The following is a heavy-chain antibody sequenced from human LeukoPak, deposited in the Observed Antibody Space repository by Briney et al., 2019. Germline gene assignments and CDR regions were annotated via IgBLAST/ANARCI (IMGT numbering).Heavy chain of an antibody. D-gene: IGHD5/OR15-5a*01. J-gene: IGHJ4*02. CDR3: ARLNSDMVSST. Sequence: GESLKISCKGSGYYFPSYWIAWVRQMPGKGLEWMGIIYPADSDSRYSLSFEGQVTLSVDKSTNTAHLEWSSLKVADTGVYYCARLNSDMVSSTWGQGTPVTVSS. V-gene: IGHV5-51*01. CDR2: IYPADSDS. CDR1: GYYFPSYW.